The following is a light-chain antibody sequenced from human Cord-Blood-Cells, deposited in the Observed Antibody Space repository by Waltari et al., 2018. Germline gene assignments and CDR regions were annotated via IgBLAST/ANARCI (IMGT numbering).Light chain of an antibody. V-gene: IGKV1-5*01. CDR3: QQYNSYSWT. CDR2: DAS. J-gene: IGKJ1*01. CDR1: QSISSW. Sequence: DIQMTQSPSTLSASVRDRVTITCRASQSISSWLAWYQQKPGKAPKLLIYDASSLESGVPSRFRGSGSGTEFTLTISSLQPDDFATYYCQQYNSYSWTFGQGTKVEIK.